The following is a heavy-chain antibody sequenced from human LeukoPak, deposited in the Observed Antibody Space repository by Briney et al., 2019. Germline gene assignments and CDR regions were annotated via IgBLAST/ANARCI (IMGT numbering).Heavy chain of an antibody. CDR2: ISSSSSYI. CDR1: GFTFSSYS. Sequence: GGSLRLSCAASGFTFSSYSMNWVRQAPGKGLEWVSSISSSSSYIYYADSVKGRFTISRDNAKNSLYLQMNSLRAEDTAVYYCARLGGIVVVPAAMFDYWGQGTLVTVPP. CDR3: ARLGGIVVVPAAMFDY. J-gene: IGHJ4*02. V-gene: IGHV3-21*01. D-gene: IGHD2-2*01.